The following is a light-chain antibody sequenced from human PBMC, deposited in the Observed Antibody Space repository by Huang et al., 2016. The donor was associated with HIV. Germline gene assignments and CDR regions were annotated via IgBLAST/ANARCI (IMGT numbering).Light chain of an antibody. V-gene: IGKV3-11*01. CDR2: LAS. J-gene: IGKJ2*01. Sequence: DIVLTQSPATLSLSPGEGATLSCRAGQSVSSYLAWYQQKPGHAPRLLIYLASNRATGIPARFSGSGSGTDFTITISSLEPEDSAVYYCQQRNNWPYTFGQGTKLEVK. CDR3: QQRNNWPYT. CDR1: QSVSSY.